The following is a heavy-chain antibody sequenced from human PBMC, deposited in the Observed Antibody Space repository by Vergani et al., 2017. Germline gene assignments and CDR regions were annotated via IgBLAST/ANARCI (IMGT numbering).Heavy chain of an antibody. J-gene: IGHJ6*02. V-gene: IGHV4-61*02. Sequence: QVQLQESGPGLVKPSQTLSLTCTVSGGSISSGSYYWSWIRQPAGKGLEWIGRIYTSGSTNYNPSLKSRVTMSVDTSKNQFSLKLSSVTAADTAVYYCARDSYGDYHDYYYYGMDVWGQGTTVTVSS. CDR2: IYTSGST. CDR3: ARDSYGDYHDYYYYGMDV. D-gene: IGHD4-17*01. CDR1: GGSISSGSYY.